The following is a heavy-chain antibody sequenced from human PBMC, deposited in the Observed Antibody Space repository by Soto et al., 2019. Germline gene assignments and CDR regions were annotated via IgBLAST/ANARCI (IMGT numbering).Heavy chain of an antibody. CDR3: AKEDDAWTNGHFNV. D-gene: IGHD3-3*01. Sequence: AGSLKHSCAASGFTFSNYDMSWVRQAPGKGLEWVSGIDVGGGSAYYADSVKGRFTIYRDNSENTLHLQLNSLRSEDTAIYFCAKEDDAWTNGHFNVWGQGTVVTVSS. J-gene: IGHJ3*01. CDR1: GFTFSNYD. CDR2: IDVGGGSA. V-gene: IGHV3-23*01.